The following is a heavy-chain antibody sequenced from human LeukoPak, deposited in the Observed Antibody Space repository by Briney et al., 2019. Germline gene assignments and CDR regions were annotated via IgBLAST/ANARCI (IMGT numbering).Heavy chain of an antibody. CDR2: ISGSGGAGT. V-gene: IGHV3-23*01. Sequence: PGGSLRLSCAGSGFTFSSYAMSWVRQAPGKRLEWVSTISGSGGAGTYYADSVKGRFTVSRDNSRNTLYLPMNSLRAEDTAVYYCVKDRGGSPFYGMDVWGQGTTVTVSS. CDR3: VKDRGGSPFYGMDV. D-gene: IGHD1-26*01. J-gene: IGHJ6*02. CDR1: GFTFSSYA.